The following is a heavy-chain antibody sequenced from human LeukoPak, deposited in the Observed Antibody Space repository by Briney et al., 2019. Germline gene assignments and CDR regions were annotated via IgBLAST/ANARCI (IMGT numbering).Heavy chain of an antibody. D-gene: IGHD2-15*01. J-gene: IGHJ4*02. CDR2: IYGGGNT. Sequence: TGGSLRLSCAASGFTVSNNYMSWVRQAPGKGLEWVSAIYGGGNTYYADSVKGRFTISRDNSKNTLYLQMNSLRAEDTALYYCAKGTLGYCSGGICYYFDNWGQGTLVTVSS. V-gene: IGHV3-66*01. CDR3: AKGTLGYCSGGICYYFDN. CDR1: GFTVSNNY.